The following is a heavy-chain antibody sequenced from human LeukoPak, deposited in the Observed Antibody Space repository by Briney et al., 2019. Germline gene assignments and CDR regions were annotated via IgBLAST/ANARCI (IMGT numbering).Heavy chain of an antibody. CDR1: GYTFTNYY. CDR2: INPSGGTT. D-gene: IGHD3-16*02. J-gene: IGHJ3*02. V-gene: IGHV1-46*01. CDR3: ARIQRGVVNAFDI. Sequence: GASVKVSCKASGYTFTNYYMHWVRQTPGQGLEWMGLINPSGGTTSYAQKLQGRVTMTRETSTSTVYMELSSLRSEDTAVYFCARIQRGVVNAFDIWGQGTMVTVSS.